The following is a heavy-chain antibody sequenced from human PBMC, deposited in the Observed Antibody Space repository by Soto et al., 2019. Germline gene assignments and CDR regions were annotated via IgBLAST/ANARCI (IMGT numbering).Heavy chain of an antibody. CDR2: ISSDGTKQ. CDR3: AKEIAVADQFDY. D-gene: IGHD6-19*01. J-gene: IGHJ4*02. V-gene: IGHV3-30*18. CDR1: VFTFSHYV. Sequence: LTLSCAASVFTFSHYVIHWVRQAPGKGLEWVAVISSDGTKQYYADSVKGRFTISRDNSKNTLYLQMYSLRTDDTAVYYCAKEIAVADQFDYWGQGALVTVSS.